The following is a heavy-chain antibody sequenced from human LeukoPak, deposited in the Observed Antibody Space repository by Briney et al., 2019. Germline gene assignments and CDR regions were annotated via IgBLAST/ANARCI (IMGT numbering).Heavy chain of an antibody. V-gene: IGHV3-21*01. D-gene: IGHD6-13*01. CDR3: ARDRTGYSSSWYVRWFDP. CDR1: GFTFSNYS. J-gene: IGHJ5*02. CDR2: ISSRSSYI. Sequence: GGSLRLSCAASGFTFSNYSMNWVRQAPGKGLEWVSSISSRSSYIYYADSVKGRFTISRDNAKNSLYLQMNSLRAEDTAVYYCARDRTGYSSSWYVRWFDPWGQGTLVTVSS.